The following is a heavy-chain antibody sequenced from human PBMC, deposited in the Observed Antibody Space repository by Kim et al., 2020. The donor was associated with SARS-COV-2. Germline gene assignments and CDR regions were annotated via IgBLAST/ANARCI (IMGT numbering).Heavy chain of an antibody. CDR2: GGTT. CDR3: SRGFRGDY. D-gene: IGHD6-25*01. V-gene: IGHV3-49*02. Sequence: GGTTEYAASVKGRVTISRDDSKSIAYLQMDSLRAEDTAVYYCSRGFRGDYWGQGTLVTVSS. J-gene: IGHJ4*02.